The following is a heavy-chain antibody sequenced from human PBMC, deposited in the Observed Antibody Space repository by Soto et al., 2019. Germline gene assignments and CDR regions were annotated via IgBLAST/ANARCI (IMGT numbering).Heavy chain of an antibody. CDR2: ISYDGRNK. V-gene: IGHV3-30*18. Sequence: QEQLVESGGGVVQPGRSLRLSCAASGFTFSSYGMHWVRQAPGQGLEWVAVISYDGRNKYYADSVKGRFTISRDNSKNTLYLEMNSLRAEDTAMFYCAKDISWSRYYFYGMDVWGQGTTVTVSS. J-gene: IGHJ6*02. CDR3: AKDISWSRYYFYGMDV. D-gene: IGHD2-8*01. CDR1: GFTFSSYG.